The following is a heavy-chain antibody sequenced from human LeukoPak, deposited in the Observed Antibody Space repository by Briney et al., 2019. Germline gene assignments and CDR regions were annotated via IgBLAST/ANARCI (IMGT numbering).Heavy chain of an antibody. V-gene: IGHV3-53*01. Sequence: GGSLRLSCAASGFTISSNFMSWVRQAPGKGLEWVSVIYSGGSTYYADSVKSRFTISSDNSKNTLYLQMNSLRAEDTAVYYCARDQGAFITRGPFDYWGQGTLVTVSS. CDR3: ARDQGAFITRGPFDY. CDR2: IYSGGST. D-gene: IGHD3-22*01. J-gene: IGHJ4*02. CDR1: GFTISSNF.